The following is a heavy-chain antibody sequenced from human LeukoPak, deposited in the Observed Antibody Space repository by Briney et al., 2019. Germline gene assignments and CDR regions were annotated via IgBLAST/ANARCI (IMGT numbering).Heavy chain of an antibody. CDR2: ISSSGSTI. CDR3: AELGITMIGGV. D-gene: IGHD3-10*02. Sequence: GGPLSLSCAASGFTSSTYGMHWVGQAPGRGLEWVSYISSSGSTIYYADSVKGRFTISRDNAKNSLYLQMNSLRAEDTAVYYCAELGITMIGGVWGKGTTVTISS. V-gene: IGHV3-48*04. J-gene: IGHJ6*04. CDR1: GFTSSTYG.